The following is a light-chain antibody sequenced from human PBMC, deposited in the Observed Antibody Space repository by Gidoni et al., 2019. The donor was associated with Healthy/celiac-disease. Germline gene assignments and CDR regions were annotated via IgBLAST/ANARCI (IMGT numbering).Light chain of an antibody. J-gene: IGKJ3*01. Sequence: DIQMTQSPSSLSASVGDRVTITCQASQSISSYLNWYQQKPGTAPQLLIYAATSLQSGVPSRFSGSGSGTDFTLTISRLQPEDFATYYCQPSYSTPRTFXPXTKVDIK. V-gene: IGKV1-39*01. CDR1: QSISSY. CDR2: AAT. CDR3: QPSYSTPRT.